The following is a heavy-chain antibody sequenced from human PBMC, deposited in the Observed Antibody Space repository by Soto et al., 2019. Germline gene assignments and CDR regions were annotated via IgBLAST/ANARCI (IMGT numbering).Heavy chain of an antibody. CDR2: VSYDGNHK. CDR1: GLTFRSFG. D-gene: IGHD6-13*01. J-gene: IGHJ6*02. V-gene: IGHV3-30*18. Sequence: QVQLVESGGGVIQPGTSLSLSCGSSGLTFRSFGMYWVRQAPGKGLEWVAVVSYDGNHKYYADSVKGRFTVSRDNAKNMLYLQMNSLRGEDTAVYYCAKDVGQQLVLNYGMDVWGQGTTATVSS. CDR3: AKDVGQQLVLNYGMDV.